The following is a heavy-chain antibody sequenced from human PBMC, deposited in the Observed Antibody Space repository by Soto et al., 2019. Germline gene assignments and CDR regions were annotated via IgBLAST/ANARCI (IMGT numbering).Heavy chain of an antibody. V-gene: IGHV3-23*01. CDR2: IDGSGRNT. CDR3: ARRTVVTASAYWYFDL. J-gene: IGHJ2*01. D-gene: IGHD2-21*02. Sequence: EVQMLESGGGLVQPGGSLRLSCAVSGFTFNTYAMSWVRQAPGKGLEWVSGIDGSGRNTFYADSLKGRFANYRDNSKNTLCLQMNSLRAEDTAVYYCARRTVVTASAYWYFDLWGRGTLVAVSS. CDR1: GFTFNTYA.